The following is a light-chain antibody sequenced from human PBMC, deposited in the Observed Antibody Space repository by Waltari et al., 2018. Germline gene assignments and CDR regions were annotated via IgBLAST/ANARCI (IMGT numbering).Light chain of an antibody. CDR2: DVI. CDR3: CSYAGSYTVL. CDR1: SSDVGGFNY. V-gene: IGLV2-11*01. Sequence: QSALTQPRSVSGSPGQAYTISCTETSSDVGGFNYVSWYQQHPGKAPKIMIYDVIKRPSGVPDRFSGSKSDNTASLTISGLQAEDEADYYCCSYAGSYTVLFGGGTKLTVL. J-gene: IGLJ2*01.